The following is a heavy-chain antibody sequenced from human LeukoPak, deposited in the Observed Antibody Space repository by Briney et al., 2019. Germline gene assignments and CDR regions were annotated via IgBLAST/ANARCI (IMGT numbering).Heavy chain of an antibody. CDR1: GFTFSSYG. Sequence: PGGSLRLSCAASGFTFSSYGMSWVRQAPGKGLEWVSAISGSGGSTYYADSVKGRFTISRDNSKNTLYLQMNSLRAEGTALYYCARVVWNYYYYYMDVWGKGTTVTVSS. V-gene: IGHV3-23*01. CDR3: ARVVWNYYYYYMDV. CDR2: ISGSGGST. D-gene: IGHD1-1*01. J-gene: IGHJ6*03.